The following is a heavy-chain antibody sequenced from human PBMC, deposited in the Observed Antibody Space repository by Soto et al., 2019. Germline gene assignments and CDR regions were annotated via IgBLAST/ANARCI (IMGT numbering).Heavy chain of an antibody. D-gene: IGHD5-18*01. J-gene: IGHJ5*02. CDR3: ARMESFGSLNWFDP. CDR1: GYTFTKND. V-gene: IGHV1-8*01. CDR2: MNPGSGDT. Sequence: ASVKVSCKASGYTFTKNDVSWVRQAAGQGLEGMGWMNPGSGDTGYAQKFQGRVTMTRDISIATAYMELTSLTSEDTAIYYCARMESFGSLNWFDPWGQGTLVTVSS.